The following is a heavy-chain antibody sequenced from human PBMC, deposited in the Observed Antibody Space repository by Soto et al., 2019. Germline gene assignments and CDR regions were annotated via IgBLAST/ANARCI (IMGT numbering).Heavy chain of an antibody. CDR2: IYYRGST. J-gene: IGHJ4*02. CDR3: ARIRSGGSAWAFDY. CDR1: GGSISGGPYY. Sequence: QVQLQESGPGQVKPSQTLSLTCTVSGGSISGGPYYWSWIRQHPGKGLEWIGHIYYRGSTYYNPSLKCRLTISVDRSTNPSSLTLISVTAADTAVYYCARIRSGGSAWAFDYWGQATLVTVSA. D-gene: IGHD2-15*01. V-gene: IGHV4-31*03.